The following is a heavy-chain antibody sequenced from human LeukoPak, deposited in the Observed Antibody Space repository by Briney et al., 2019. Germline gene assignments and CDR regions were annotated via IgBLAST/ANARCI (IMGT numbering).Heavy chain of an antibody. CDR1: GFTFSSYG. Sequence: GGSLRLSCAASGFTFSSYGMHWVRQAPGKGLEWVAFIRYDGSNKYYADSVKGRFTISRDNSKNTLYLQMNSLRAEDTAVYYCAKDHDNSSSWSDFDYWGQGTLVTVSS. J-gene: IGHJ4*02. D-gene: IGHD6-13*01. V-gene: IGHV3-30*02. CDR2: IRYDGSNK. CDR3: AKDHDNSSSWSDFDY.